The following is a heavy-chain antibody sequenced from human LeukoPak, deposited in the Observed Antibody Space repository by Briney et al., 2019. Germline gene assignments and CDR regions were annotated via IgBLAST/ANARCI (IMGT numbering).Heavy chain of an antibody. CDR2: IHYTGST. Sequence: PSETLSLTCTVSGDSISGYYWPWIRQPPGKGLEWIGYIHYTGSTNYNPSLKSRVSILIDTSRNQLSLHLTSVTPADTAVYYCARGKRSSQSHWGQGTLVTVSS. V-gene: IGHV4-59*01. CDR1: GDSISGYY. D-gene: IGHD6-13*01. J-gene: IGHJ4*02. CDR3: ARGKRSSQSH.